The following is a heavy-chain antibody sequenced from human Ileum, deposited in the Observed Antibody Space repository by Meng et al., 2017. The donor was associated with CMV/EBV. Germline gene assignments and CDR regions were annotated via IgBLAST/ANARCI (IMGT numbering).Heavy chain of an antibody. V-gene: IGHV3-21*01. CDR1: GYTFTRYD. CDR2: ISSSSSYI. Sequence: SCKASGYTFTRYDINWVRQAPGKGLEWVSSISSSSSYIYYADSVKGRFTISRDNAKNSLYLQMNSLRAEDTAVYYCARGGSYYDYWGQGTLVTVSS. D-gene: IGHD1-26*01. J-gene: IGHJ4*02. CDR3: ARGGSYYDY.